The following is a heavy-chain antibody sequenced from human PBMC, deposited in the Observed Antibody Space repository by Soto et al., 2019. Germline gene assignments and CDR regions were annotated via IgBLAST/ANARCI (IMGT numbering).Heavy chain of an antibody. CDR2: IHDSGST. CDR3: AREGSRGSGSPFDY. D-gene: IGHD3-10*01. CDR1: GGSISSGGYY. V-gene: IGHV4-31*03. Sequence: QVQLQESGPGLVKPSQTLSLTCTVSGGSISSGGYYWSWIRQHPGKGLEWIGYIHDSGSTYYNPSLTSRVTISVDTSKNQLSRKLSSVTVADTAVYYCAREGSRGSGSPFDYWGQGTLVTVSS. J-gene: IGHJ4*02.